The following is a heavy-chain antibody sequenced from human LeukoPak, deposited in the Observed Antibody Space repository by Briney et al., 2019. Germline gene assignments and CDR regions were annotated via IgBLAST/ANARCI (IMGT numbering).Heavy chain of an antibody. D-gene: IGHD6-19*01. J-gene: IGHJ4*02. Sequence: GSLRLSCAASGFTFSSSAMSWTRQPPGKGLEWIGYIYYSGSTNYNPSLKSRVTISVDTSKNQFSLKLSSVTAADTAVYYCARVGSSGWYALYYFDYWGQGTLVTVSS. CDR2: IYYSGST. CDR1: GFTFSSSA. V-gene: IGHV4-59*01. CDR3: ARVGSSGWYALYYFDY.